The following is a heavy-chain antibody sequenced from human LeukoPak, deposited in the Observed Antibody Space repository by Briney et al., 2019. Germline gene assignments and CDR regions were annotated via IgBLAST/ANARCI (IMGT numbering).Heavy chain of an antibody. V-gene: IGHV4-34*01. Sequence: PSETLSLTCAVYGGSFSGYYWSWIRQPPGKGLEWIGEINHSGSTNYNPSLKSRVTISVDTSKNQFTLKLSSVTAADTAVYYCARGYSGSYRGAFDIWGQGTMVTVSS. J-gene: IGHJ3*02. CDR2: INHSGST. CDR3: ARGYSGSYRGAFDI. CDR1: GGSFSGYY. D-gene: IGHD1-26*01.